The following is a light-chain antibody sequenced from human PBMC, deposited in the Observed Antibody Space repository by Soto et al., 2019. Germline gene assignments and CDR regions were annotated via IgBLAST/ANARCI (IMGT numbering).Light chain of an antibody. CDR1: QSVSSSS. V-gene: IGKV3-20*01. CDR3: QQYNNWPLT. J-gene: IGKJ1*01. CDR2: GAS. Sequence: EIVWTQAPGTLSLSPVERATLSCRSSQSVSSSSLAWYQQKPGQAPRLLIYGASRRATGIPDRFSGSGAGTDFTLTISSLEPEDFAVYYCQQYNNWPLTFGQGTKVDIK.